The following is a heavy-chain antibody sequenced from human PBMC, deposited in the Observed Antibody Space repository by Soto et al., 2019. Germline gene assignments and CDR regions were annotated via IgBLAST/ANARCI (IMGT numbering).Heavy chain of an antibody. D-gene: IGHD3-3*01. CDR3: AGGSGYYYYYYYYMDV. V-gene: IGHV3-66*01. J-gene: IGHJ6*03. CDR2: IYSGGST. Sequence: GGSLRLSCAASGFTVSSNYMSWVRQAPGKGLEWVSVIYSGGSTYYADSVKGRFTISRDNSKNTLYLQMNSLRAEDTAVYYCAGGSGYYYYYYYYMDVWGKGTTVTVSS. CDR1: GFTVSSNY.